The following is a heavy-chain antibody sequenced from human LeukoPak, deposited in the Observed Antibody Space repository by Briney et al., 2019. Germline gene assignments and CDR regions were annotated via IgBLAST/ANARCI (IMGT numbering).Heavy chain of an antibody. CDR2: IRSKANSYAT. J-gene: IGHJ4*02. CDR1: GFTSSGSA. D-gene: IGHD5-18*01. Sequence: GGSLRLSCAASGFTSSGSAIRWVRQASGKGLEWVGRIRSKANSYATAYAASVQGRFTISRDDSKNTAYLQMNSLKTEDTAVYYCTRQGGYSYGYPFDYWGQGTPVTVSS. CDR3: TRQGGYSYGYPFDY. V-gene: IGHV3-73*01.